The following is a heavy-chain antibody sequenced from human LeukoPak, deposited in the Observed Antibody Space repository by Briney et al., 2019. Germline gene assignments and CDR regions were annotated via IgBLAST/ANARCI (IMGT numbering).Heavy chain of an antibody. CDR1: GYTFTSYD. J-gene: IGHJ6*03. Sequence: GASVKVSCKASGYTFTSYDINWVRQATGQGLEWMGWMNPNSGNTGYAQKFQGRVTITRNNSISTAYMELSSLRSEDTAVYYCARGSGSYEWYYMDVWGKGTTVTVSS. V-gene: IGHV1-8*03. CDR2: MNPNSGNT. D-gene: IGHD1-26*01. CDR3: ARGSGSYEWYYMDV.